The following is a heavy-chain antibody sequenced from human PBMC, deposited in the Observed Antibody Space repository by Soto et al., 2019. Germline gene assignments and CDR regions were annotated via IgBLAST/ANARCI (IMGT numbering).Heavy chain of an antibody. CDR2: ISSSSSYI. CDR1: GFAFSSYS. J-gene: IGHJ4*02. Sequence: PGGSLRLSCAASGFAFSSYSMNWVRQAPGKGLEGVSAISSSSSYIYYADSLKGRFTISGDNAKNSLYLQMNSRRAEDTAGYYCARDTILTGHLFFDSWGQGALVTVSS. CDR3: ARDTILTGHLFFDS. V-gene: IGHV3-21*01. D-gene: IGHD3-9*01.